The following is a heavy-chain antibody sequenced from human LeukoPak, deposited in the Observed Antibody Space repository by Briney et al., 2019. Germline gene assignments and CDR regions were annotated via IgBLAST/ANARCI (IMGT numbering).Heavy chain of an antibody. J-gene: IGHJ6*03. Sequence: PSETLSLTCAVYGGSFSGYYWSWIRQPPGKGLEWIGEINHSGSTNYNPSLKSRVTISVDTSKNQLSLKLSSVTAADTAVYYCARGVLFEKVWFGESPVYYYMDVWGKGTTVTVSS. D-gene: IGHD3-10*01. CDR2: INHSGST. V-gene: IGHV4-34*01. CDR3: ARGVLFEKVWFGESPVYYYMDV. CDR1: GGSFSGYY.